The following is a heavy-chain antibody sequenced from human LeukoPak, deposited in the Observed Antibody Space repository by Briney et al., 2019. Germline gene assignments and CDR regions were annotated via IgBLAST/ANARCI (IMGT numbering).Heavy chain of an antibody. Sequence: ASVKVSCKASGYTFTSYGISWVRQAPGQGLEWMGWISAYNGNTNYAQKFQGRVTITTDESTSTAYMELSSLRSEDTAVYYCARFGGYYYGSGSERYFDYWGQGTLVTVSS. J-gene: IGHJ4*02. CDR1: GYTFTSYG. D-gene: IGHD3-10*01. CDR2: ISAYNGNT. CDR3: ARFGGYYYGSGSERYFDY. V-gene: IGHV1-18*01.